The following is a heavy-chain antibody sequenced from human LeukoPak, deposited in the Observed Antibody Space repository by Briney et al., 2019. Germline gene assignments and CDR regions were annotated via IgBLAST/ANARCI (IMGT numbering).Heavy chain of an antibody. D-gene: IGHD6-19*01. CDR2: IRSKAYGGTT. CDR1: GLAFSTYS. J-gene: IGHJ4*02. V-gene: IGHV3-49*04. Sequence: PGGSLRLSCAASGLAFSTYSMSWVRQAPGKGLEWVGFIRSKAYGGTTEYAASVKGRFTISRDDSKSIAYLQMNSLKTEDTAVYYCTRLIGYSSGWSKNWGQGTLVTVSS. CDR3: TRLIGYSSGWSKN.